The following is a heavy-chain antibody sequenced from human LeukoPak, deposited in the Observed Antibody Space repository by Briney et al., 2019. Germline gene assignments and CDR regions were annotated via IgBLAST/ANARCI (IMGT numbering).Heavy chain of an antibody. J-gene: IGHJ3*02. CDR2: IYHSGST. Sequence: NPSETLSLTCIVSGGSISSGGYSWSWIRQPPGKGLEWIGYIYHSGSTYYNPSLKSRVTISVDRSKNQFSLKLSSVTAADTAVYYCARLGPVAFDIWGQGTMVTVSS. V-gene: IGHV4-30-2*01. CDR3: ARLGPVAFDI. CDR1: GGSISSGGYS.